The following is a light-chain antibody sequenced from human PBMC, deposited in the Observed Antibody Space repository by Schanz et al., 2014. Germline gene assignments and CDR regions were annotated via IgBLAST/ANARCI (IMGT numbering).Light chain of an antibody. CDR3: QHYSTWPPFT. CDR1: QSVNSDY. V-gene: IGKV3-20*01. Sequence: EIVLTQSPGTLSLSPGERATLSCRASQSVNSDYLAWYQQRPGQAPRLLIYGASTRASDFPDRFSGSGSGTDFTLTISRLETEDFAVYYCQHYSTWPPFTFGPGTKVD. J-gene: IGKJ3*01. CDR2: GAS.